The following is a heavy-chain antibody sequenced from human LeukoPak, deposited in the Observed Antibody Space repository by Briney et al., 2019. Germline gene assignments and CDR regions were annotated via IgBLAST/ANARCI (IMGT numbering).Heavy chain of an antibody. J-gene: IGHJ5*02. CDR2: IKQDGSEK. CDR3: ARDDCSSISCYHNWFDP. CDR1: GFTFSSYW. Sequence: HPGGSLRLSCAASGFTFSSYWMSWVRQAPGKGLEWVANIKQDGSEKDYVDSVKGRFTISRDNAKNSLYLQMNSLRAEDTAVYYCARDDCSSISCYHNWFDPWGQGTLVTVSS. V-gene: IGHV3-7*01. D-gene: IGHD2-2*01.